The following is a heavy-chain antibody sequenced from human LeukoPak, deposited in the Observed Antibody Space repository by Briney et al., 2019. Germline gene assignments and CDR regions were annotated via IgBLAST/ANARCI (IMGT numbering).Heavy chain of an antibody. CDR3: ARDLSSYSSGWYVSLV. V-gene: IGHV1-18*01. D-gene: IGHD6-19*01. CDR2: ISAYNGNT. CDR1: GYTFTSYG. J-gene: IGHJ4*02. Sequence: GASVKVSCKASGYTFTSYGINWVRQAPGQGLEWMGWISAYNGNTKYAQKVQGRVTMTTDTSTNTAYMELRSLRSDDTAVYYCARDLSSYSSGWYVSLVWGQGTLVTVSS.